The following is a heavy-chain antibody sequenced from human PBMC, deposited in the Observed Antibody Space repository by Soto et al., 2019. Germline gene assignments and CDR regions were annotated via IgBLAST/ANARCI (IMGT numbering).Heavy chain of an antibody. CDR2: ITGSGGST. D-gene: IGHD5-18*01. CDR3: AKDRSVDTRDWFDP. V-gene: IGHV3-23*01. J-gene: IGHJ5*02. CDR1: VFTFGTYA. Sequence: GGSLRLSCAASVFTFGTYAMNWFRQAPVKGLEWVSGITGSGGSTYYEDSEKGRFTISRDNSKNTLYLQMNSLRGDDTAVYYCAKDRSVDTRDWFDPWGQGTMVTVSS.